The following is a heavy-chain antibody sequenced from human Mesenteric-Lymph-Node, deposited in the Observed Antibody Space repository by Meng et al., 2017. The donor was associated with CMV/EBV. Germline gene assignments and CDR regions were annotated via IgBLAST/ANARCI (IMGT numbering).Heavy chain of an antibody. Sequence: GESLKISCAASGFSFNTYTMNWVRQAPGKGLLWVSRIDSDGGRISYADSVKGRFTISRDNAANTLYLQMNSLSAEDTAVYFCASGIRLTGRWGQGTLVTVSS. CDR3: ASGIRLTGR. CDR1: GFSFNTYT. CDR2: IDSDGGRI. J-gene: IGHJ4*02. V-gene: IGHV3-74*01. D-gene: IGHD1-14*01.